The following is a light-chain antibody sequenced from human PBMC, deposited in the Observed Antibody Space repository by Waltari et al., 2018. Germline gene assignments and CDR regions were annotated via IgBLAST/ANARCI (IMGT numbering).Light chain of an antibody. J-gene: IGKJ2*01. V-gene: IGKV1-33*01. CDR1: QDTGDS. Sequence: DIQLTQTPSSLSASVGDRLTITCQASQDTGDSLNWFQHKPGTPPELLIYSVSRLEYGVPSRFTGSRSGTNYSFSITNLQPDDIATYFCQQYRSLPLTFGQGTK. CDR3: QQYRSLPLT. CDR2: SVS.